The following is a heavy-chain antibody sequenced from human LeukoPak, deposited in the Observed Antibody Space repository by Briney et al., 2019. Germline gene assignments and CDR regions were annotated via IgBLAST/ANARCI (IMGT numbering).Heavy chain of an antibody. V-gene: IGHV3-30*18. CDR1: GFTFSSYG. J-gene: IGHJ5*02. Sequence: GGSLRLSCAASGFTFSSYGMHWVRQAPGKGLEWEAVISYDGSNKYYADFVKGRFTISRDNSKNTLYLQMNSLRAEDTAVYYCAKGVYSSWTNWFDPWGQGTLVTVSS. CDR3: AKGVYSSWTNWFDP. CDR2: ISYDGSNK. D-gene: IGHD6-13*01.